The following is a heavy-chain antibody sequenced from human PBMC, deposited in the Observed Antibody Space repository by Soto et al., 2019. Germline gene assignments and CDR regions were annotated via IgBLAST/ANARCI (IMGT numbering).Heavy chain of an antibody. CDR1: GGSISTSNW. Sequence: SETLSLTCAVSGGSISTSNWWSWVRQPPGKGLEWIGEVYRTGSTNYNPSLESRVIVSVDKSKNQFSLKLTSVTAADTAVYYCARQHYYDSSGYYTWNWGQGTLVTV. CDR2: VYRTGST. D-gene: IGHD3-22*01. CDR3: ARQHYYDSSGYYTWN. J-gene: IGHJ4*02. V-gene: IGHV4-4*02.